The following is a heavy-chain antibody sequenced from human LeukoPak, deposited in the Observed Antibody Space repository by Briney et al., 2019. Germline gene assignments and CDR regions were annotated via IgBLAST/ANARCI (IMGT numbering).Heavy chain of an antibody. CDR2: IYHSGST. Sequence: SGTLSLTCAVSGGSISSSNWWSWVRQPPGKGLEWIGEIYHSGSTNYNPSLKSRVTISVDKSKNQFSLKLSSVTAADTAVYYCASFGDGYNYHFDYWGQGTLVTVSS. V-gene: IGHV4-4*02. J-gene: IGHJ4*02. CDR1: GGSISSSNW. CDR3: ASFGDGYNYHFDY. D-gene: IGHD5-24*01.